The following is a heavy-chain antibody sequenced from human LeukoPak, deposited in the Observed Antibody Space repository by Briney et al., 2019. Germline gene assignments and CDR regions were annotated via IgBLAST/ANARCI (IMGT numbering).Heavy chain of an antibody. CDR2: IYYSGST. CDR3: AGEDYYDSSGYYFSYFDY. J-gene: IGHJ4*02. CDR1: GGSISSTSYY. D-gene: IGHD3-22*01. V-gene: IGHV4-39*07. Sequence: SETLSLTCIVSGGSISSTSYYWDWIRQPPGKGLEWIGSIYYSGSTNYNPSLKSRVTISVDTSKNQFSLKLSSVTAADTAVYYCAGEDYYDSSGYYFSYFDYWGQGTLVTVSS.